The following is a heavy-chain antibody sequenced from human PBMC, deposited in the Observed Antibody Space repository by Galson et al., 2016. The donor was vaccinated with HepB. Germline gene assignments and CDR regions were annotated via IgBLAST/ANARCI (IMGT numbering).Heavy chain of an antibody. Sequence: SLRLSCAASGFTFSSYGMHWVRQAPGKGLEWVAVIWYDGSNKYYADSVQGRFTISRDKSKNTLYLQMNSLRAEDTAVSYCAMGGFKEYYDSSGYYLDYWGQGTLVTFSS. V-gene: IGHV3-33*01. CDR2: IWYDGSNK. CDR1: GFTFSSYG. J-gene: IGHJ4*02. D-gene: IGHD3-22*01. CDR3: AMGGFKEYYDSSGYYLDY.